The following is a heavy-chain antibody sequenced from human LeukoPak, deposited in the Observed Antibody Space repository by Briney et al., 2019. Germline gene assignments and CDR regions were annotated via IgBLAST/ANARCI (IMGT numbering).Heavy chain of an antibody. J-gene: IGHJ6*02. Sequence: GGSLRLSCAASGFTFRDYWMTWVRQAPGKGLEWVANIKRDGSEKYYVDSVRGRFIISRDNAKNSLYLQMNGLRAEDTAVYYCARSIYYGMDVWGQGTTVTVSS. CDR1: GFTFRDYW. V-gene: IGHV3-7*01. CDR2: IKRDGSEK. CDR3: ARSIYYGMDV.